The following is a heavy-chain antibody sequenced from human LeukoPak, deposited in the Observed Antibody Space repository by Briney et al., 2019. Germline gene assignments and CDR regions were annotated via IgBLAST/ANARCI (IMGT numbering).Heavy chain of an antibody. V-gene: IGHV1-69*04. J-gene: IGHJ5*01. CDR3: ARGKYCSGGECYSVRTSYDGFDS. Sequence: LVKVSCKASGGTFSSYAISWVRQAPGQGLEWMGRIIPILGIANYAQKFQGRVIITADKSRRTAYMEMSRLTSDDTAVYYCARGKYCSGGECYSVRTSYDGFDSWGQGTVVSVSS. CDR1: GGTFSSYA. CDR2: IIPILGIA. D-gene: IGHD2-15*01.